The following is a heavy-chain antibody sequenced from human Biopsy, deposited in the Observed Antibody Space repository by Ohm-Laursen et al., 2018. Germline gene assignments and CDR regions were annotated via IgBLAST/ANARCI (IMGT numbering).Heavy chain of an antibody. CDR1: GFTFRTYG. D-gene: IGHD5/OR15-5a*01. CDR2: ISYDQITK. J-gene: IGHJ6*02. V-gene: IGHV3-30*18. CDR3: AKDLSVYYYYGIDV. Sequence: SLRLSCAASGFTFRTYGMHWVRLAPGKGLEWVAVISYDQITKHYADSVRGRFTISRDNSKNTLYLQVNCLRAEDTAVYYCAKDLSVYYYYGIDVWGQGTTVTVSS.